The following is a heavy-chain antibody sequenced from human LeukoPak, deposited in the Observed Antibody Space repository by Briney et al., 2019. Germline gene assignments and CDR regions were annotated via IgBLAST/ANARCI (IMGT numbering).Heavy chain of an antibody. CDR2: IRGSGGST. Sequence: GGSLRLSCAASGFTFSSYAMSWVRQAPGKGLEWVSAIRGSGGSTYYADSVKGRFTISRDNSKNTLYLQMNSLRAEDTAVYYCARDSYDSSDFYFDYWGQGTMVTVSS. CDR3: ARDSYDSSDFYFDY. J-gene: IGHJ4*02. CDR1: GFTFSSYA. V-gene: IGHV3-23*01. D-gene: IGHD3-22*01.